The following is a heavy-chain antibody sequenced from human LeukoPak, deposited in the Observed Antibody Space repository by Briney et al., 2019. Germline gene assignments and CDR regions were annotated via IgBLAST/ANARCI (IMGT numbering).Heavy chain of an antibody. V-gene: IGHV3-23*01. J-gene: IGHJ4*02. CDR1: GFTFSSYA. CDR3: AKGMYYDILTHLVDY. D-gene: IGHD3-9*01. CDR2: ISGSGGST. Sequence: PGGSLRLSCAASGFTFSSYAMSWVRQAPGKGLEWVSAISGSGGSTYYADSVKGRFTISRDNSKNTLYLQMNSLRAEDTAVYYCAKGMYYDILTHLVDYWGQGTLVTVSS.